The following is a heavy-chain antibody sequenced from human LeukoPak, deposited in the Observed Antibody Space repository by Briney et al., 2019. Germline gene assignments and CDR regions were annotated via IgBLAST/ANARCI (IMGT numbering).Heavy chain of an antibody. CDR2: INSDGSST. V-gene: IGHV3-74*01. Sequence: GGSLRLSCAASGFTLSNYWMHWVRQAPGKGLVWVSRINSDGSSTNYADSVKGRFTISRDNAKNTLYLQMNSLRPEDTAVYYCLRSYCSSINCDGWFDPWGQGTLVTVSS. J-gene: IGHJ5*02. CDR3: LRSYCSSINCDGWFDP. D-gene: IGHD2-2*01. CDR1: GFTLSNYW.